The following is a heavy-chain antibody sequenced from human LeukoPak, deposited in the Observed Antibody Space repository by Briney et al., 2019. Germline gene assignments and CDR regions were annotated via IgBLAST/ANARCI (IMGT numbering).Heavy chain of an antibody. V-gene: IGHV4-34*01. D-gene: IGHD5-18*01. CDR3: ARGQGYSYGYWFDP. CDR2: INHSGST. J-gene: IGHJ5*02. Sequence: PSETLSLTCAVYGGSFSGYYWSWIRQPPGKGLEWIGEINHSGSTNYNPSLKSRVTISVDTSKNQFSLKLSSVTAADTAVYYCARGQGYSYGYWFDPWGQGTLVTVSS. CDR1: GGSFSGYY.